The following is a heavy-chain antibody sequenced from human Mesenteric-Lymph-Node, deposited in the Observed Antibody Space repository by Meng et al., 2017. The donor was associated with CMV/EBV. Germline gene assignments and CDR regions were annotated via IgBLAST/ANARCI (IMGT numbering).Heavy chain of an antibody. CDR3: ARDADHYDFWSGADY. Sequence: GESLKISCATSGFTVSSYYMAWVRQAPGKGLEGVAVIYSGGQTYYADFVRGRLTVSRDNSKSTIYLHMNSLNIDDTAVYYCARDADHYDFWSGADYWGQGTLVTVSS. V-gene: IGHV3-66*02. CDR1: GFTVSSYY. D-gene: IGHD3-3*01. CDR2: IYSGGQT. J-gene: IGHJ4*02.